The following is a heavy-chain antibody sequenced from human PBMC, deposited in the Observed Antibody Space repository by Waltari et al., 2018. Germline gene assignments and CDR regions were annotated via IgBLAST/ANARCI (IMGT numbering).Heavy chain of an antibody. Sequence: QVQLQESGPGLVKPSGTLSLTCAVSGGSINSNDWWIWVRQPPGKGLEWIGEIHQSGSTNDNPSLKVRVTISEDKSKNQFSLNLSSVTAADTAVYYCARESSATDYYMDVWGKGTTVTVSS. J-gene: IGHJ6*03. CDR1: GGSINSNDW. D-gene: IGHD5-12*01. CDR3: ARESSATDYYMDV. CDR2: IHQSGST. V-gene: IGHV4-4*02.